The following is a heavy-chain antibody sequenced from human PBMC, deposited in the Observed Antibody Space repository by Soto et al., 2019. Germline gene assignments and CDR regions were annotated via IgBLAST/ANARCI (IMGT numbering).Heavy chain of an antibody. J-gene: IGHJ4*02. V-gene: IGHV3-30-3*01. CDR3: ARDKNQVGDGYNFDY. CDR2: ISYDGSNK. CDR1: GFTFSSYA. Sequence: QVQLVESGGGVVQPGRSLRLSCAASGFTFSSYAMHWVRQAPGKGLEWVAVISYDGSNKYYADSVKGRFTISRDNSKNTLYLQMNSLRAEDTAVYYFARDKNQVGDGYNFDYWGQGTLVTVSS. D-gene: IGHD1-26*01.